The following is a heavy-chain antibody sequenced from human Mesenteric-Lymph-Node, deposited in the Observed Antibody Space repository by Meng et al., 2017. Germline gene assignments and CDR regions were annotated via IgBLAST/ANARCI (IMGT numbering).Heavy chain of an antibody. J-gene: IGHJ4*02. Sequence: VQLVESGGGFANPGRSLRLSCAVPGITFKDGWMIWVRQAPGKGLEWVGRIKSNGDGGTTDYAAPVKGRFTISRDDSKNTLFLQMDSLKTEDTAVYYCTPDPWGYWGQGTLVTVSS. D-gene: IGHD3-16*01. CDR3: TPDPWGY. V-gene: IGHV3-15*01. CDR1: GITFKDGW. CDR2: IKSNGDGGTT.